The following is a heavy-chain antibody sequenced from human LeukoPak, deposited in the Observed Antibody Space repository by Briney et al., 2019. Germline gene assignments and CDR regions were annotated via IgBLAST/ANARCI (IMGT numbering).Heavy chain of an antibody. J-gene: IGHJ5*02. CDR1: GVSISSYY. D-gene: IGHD3-3*01. Sequence: SETLSPTCTVSGVSISSYYWSWIRQPPGKGLEWIGYIYYSGSTNYNPSLKSRVTISVDTSKNQFSLRLSSVTAADTAVYYCARRPSGYALSCLYPWGQGTLVTVSS. CDR2: IYYSGST. CDR3: ARRPSGYALSCLYP. V-gene: IGHV4-59*08.